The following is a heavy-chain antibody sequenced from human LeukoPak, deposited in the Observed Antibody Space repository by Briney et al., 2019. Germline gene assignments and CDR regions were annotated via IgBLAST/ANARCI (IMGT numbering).Heavy chain of an antibody. CDR2: ISGSGGST. CDR3: AKSRGAVAGTGRDWFDP. V-gene: IGHV3-23*01. D-gene: IGHD6-19*01. Sequence: PGGSLRLSCAASGFTFSSYAMSWVRQAPGEGLEWVSAISGSGGSTYYADSVKGRFTISRDNSKNTLYLQMNSLRAEDTAVYYCAKSRGAVAGTGRDWFDPWGQGTLVTVSS. J-gene: IGHJ5*02. CDR1: GFTFSSYA.